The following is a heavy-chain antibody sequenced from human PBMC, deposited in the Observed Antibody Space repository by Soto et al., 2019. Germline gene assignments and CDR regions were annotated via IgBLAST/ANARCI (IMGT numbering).Heavy chain of an antibody. V-gene: IGHV2-26*01. D-gene: IGHD4-17*01. Sequence: QVTLKESGPVLVKPTETLTLTCTVSGFSLSNARMGVSWIRQPPGKALEWLAHIFSNDEKSYSTSLKSRLTISKDTSKSQVVLTMTNMDPVDTATSYCARIGYGDYYYAFDIWGQGTMVTVSS. J-gene: IGHJ3*02. CDR1: GFSLSNARMG. CDR3: ARIGYGDYYYAFDI. CDR2: IFSNDEK.